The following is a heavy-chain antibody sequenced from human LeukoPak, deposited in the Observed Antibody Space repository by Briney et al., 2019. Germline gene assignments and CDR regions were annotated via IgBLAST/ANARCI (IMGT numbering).Heavy chain of an antibody. CDR3: ARPLAAADFNYYYYYMDV. D-gene: IGHD6-13*01. J-gene: IGHJ6*03. Sequence: PSETLSLTCSVSGDSISSSSSYWGWIRQPPGKGLEWIGSIYYSGSTYYNPSLKSRVTISVDTSKNQFSLKLSSVTAADTAVYYCARPLAAADFNYYYYYMDVWGKGTTVTVSS. CDR2: IYYSGST. CDR1: GDSISSSSSY. V-gene: IGHV4-39*07.